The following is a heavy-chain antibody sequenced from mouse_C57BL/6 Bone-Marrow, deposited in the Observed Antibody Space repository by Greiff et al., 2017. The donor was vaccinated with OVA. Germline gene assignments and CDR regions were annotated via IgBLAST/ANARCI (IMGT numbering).Heavy chain of an antibody. J-gene: IGHJ3*01. Sequence: QVQLQQPGAELVKPGASVKLSCKASGYTFTSYWMQWVKQRPGQGLAWIGEIDPSDSYTNYNQQFKGKATLTVDTSSSTAYMQLSGLASEDSAVYYCANWVAWFAYWGQGTLVTVSA. CDR3: ANWVAWFAY. D-gene: IGHD4-1*01. CDR2: IDPSDSYT. CDR1: GYTFTSYW. V-gene: IGHV1-50*01.